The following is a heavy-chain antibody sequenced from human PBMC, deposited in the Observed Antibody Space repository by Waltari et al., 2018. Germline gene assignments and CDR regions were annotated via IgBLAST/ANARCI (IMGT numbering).Heavy chain of an antibody. Sequence: QMQLVQSGPEVKKPGTSVKVSCKASGFTFTSSAVQWVRQARGQRLEGIGWIVVGMGNTNYAQKFQERVTITRDMSTSTAYMELSSLRSEDTAVYYCAAEPAGGLDAFDIWGQGTMVTVSS. D-gene: IGHD1-26*01. J-gene: IGHJ3*02. CDR3: AAEPAGGLDAFDI. V-gene: IGHV1-58*01. CDR1: GFTFTSSA. CDR2: IVVGMGNT.